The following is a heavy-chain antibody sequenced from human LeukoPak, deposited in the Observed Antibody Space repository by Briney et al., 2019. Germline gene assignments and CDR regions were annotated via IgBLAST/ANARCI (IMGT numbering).Heavy chain of an antibody. CDR1: GGSISRYY. D-gene: IGHD5-24*01. CDR3: AKDANGYNFYDY. Sequence: SETLSLTCTVSGGSISRYYWNWIRQPAGKGLKWIGRIYSIGSTNYNPSLKSRVTMSVDTSKNQFSLKLSSVTAADTAVYYCAKDANGYNFYDYWGQGTLVTVSS. V-gene: IGHV4-4*07. J-gene: IGHJ4*02. CDR2: IYSIGST.